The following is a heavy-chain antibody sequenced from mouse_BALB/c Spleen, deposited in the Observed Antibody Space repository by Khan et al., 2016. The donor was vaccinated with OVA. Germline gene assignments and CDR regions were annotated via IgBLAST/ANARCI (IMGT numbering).Heavy chain of an antibody. CDR2: ISYSGNS. J-gene: IGHJ3*01. CDR3: ACELRGFAY. Sequence: EVQLQESGPSLVKPSQTLSLTCSVTGDSITSGYWNWIRKFPGNKLEFMGYISYSGNSYYNPSLKSRISVTRDTSKTQYYLQLNSVTTEDTATCYCACELRGFAYWGQGTLVTVSA. D-gene: IGHD1-1*01. CDR1: GDSITSGY. V-gene: IGHV3-8*02.